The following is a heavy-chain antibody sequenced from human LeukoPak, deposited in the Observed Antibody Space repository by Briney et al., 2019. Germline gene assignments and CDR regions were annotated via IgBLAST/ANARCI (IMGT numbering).Heavy chain of an antibody. J-gene: IGHJ4*02. V-gene: IGHV1-18*01. Sequence: ASVKDSCKASGYTFTRYGISWVRQAPGQGLEWMGWISAYNGNTNYAQKLQGRVTMTTDTSTSTAYMELRSLRSDDTAVYYCARGSPHDSRGYCRYWGQGTLVTVSS. CDR3: ARGSPHDSRGYCRY. CDR1: GYTFTRYG. CDR2: ISAYNGNT. D-gene: IGHD3-22*01.